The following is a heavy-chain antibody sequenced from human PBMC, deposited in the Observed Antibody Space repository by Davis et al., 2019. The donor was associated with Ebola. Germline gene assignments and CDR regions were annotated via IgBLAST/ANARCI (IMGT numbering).Heavy chain of an antibody. D-gene: IGHD3-10*01. CDR3: ARTITMVQGGAFDI. J-gene: IGHJ3*02. CDR2: ISAYNGNT. V-gene: IGHV1-18*01. CDR1: GYTFTSYG. Sequence: ASVKVSCKASGYTFTSYGISWVRQAPGQGLEWMGWISAYNGNTNYAQKLQGRVTMTTDTSTSTAYMELRSLRSDDTAVYYCARTITMVQGGAFDIWCQGTMVTVSS.